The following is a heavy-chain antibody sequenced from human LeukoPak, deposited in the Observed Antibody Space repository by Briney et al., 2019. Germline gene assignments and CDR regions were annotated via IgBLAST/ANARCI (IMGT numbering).Heavy chain of an antibody. Sequence: GGSLRLSCAASGFTFDDYAMHWVRQAPGKGLEWVSGISWNSGSIGYADSVRGRFTISRDNAKNSLYLQMDSLGPDDTAVYYCAKEPDKWKYGNDHYFHMDGLGKGTTVTISS. D-gene: IGHD1-7*01. CDR2: ISWNSGSI. CDR1: GFTFDDYA. CDR3: AKEPDKWKYGNDHYFHMDG. J-gene: IGHJ6*03. V-gene: IGHV3-9*01.